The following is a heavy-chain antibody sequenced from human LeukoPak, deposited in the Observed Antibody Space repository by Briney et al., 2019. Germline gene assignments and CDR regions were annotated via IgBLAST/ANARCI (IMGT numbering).Heavy chain of an antibody. CDR2: ISDDGSTK. CDR1: VITFSRFE. Sequence: GGSLRLSCVGSVITFSRFELNWVRQAPGKGLDWVSYISDDGSTKTYGDSVEGRFTISRDNAKNTLSLQMNSLRLEDTGVYYCSRRFRDWGRGILVTVSS. J-gene: IGHJ4*02. CDR3: SRRFRD. V-gene: IGHV3-48*03.